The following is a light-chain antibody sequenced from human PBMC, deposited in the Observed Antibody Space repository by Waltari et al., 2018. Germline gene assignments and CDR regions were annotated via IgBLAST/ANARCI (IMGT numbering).Light chain of an antibody. CDR3: SSYTATSTLV. V-gene: IGLV2-14*01. Sequence: QSALTQPASVSGSPGQSITISCTGPSGDVGRFNYVSWYQQHPGKAPNPMLYDPSKRPSGVSSRFSASKSGYTASLTISGLQAEDEADYYCSSYTATSTLVFGGGTKLTVL. CDR2: DPS. J-gene: IGLJ3*02. CDR1: SGDVGRFNY.